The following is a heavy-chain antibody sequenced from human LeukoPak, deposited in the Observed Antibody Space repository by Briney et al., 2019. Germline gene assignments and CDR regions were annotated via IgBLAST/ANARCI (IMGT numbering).Heavy chain of an antibody. CDR3: ARVGRGDHSWGSYFCDH. D-gene: IGHD3-16*01. J-gene: IGHJ4*02. CDR2: ISSSGST. V-gene: IGHV4-59*13. Sequence: SETLSLTCTVSGDSFSSFHWSWIRQPPGKGLEWIGYISSSGSTSYNPSVKRRVTMSVDTSKNQPSLKLRSLTAADTAVYYCARVGRGDHSWGSYFCDHWGPRTLVSVSS. CDR1: GDSFSSFH.